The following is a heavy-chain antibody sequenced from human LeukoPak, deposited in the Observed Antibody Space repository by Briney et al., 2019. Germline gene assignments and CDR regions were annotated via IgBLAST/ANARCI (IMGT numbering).Heavy chain of an antibody. Sequence: PSETLSLTCTVSGASISSYYWSWIRQPAGKGLEWIGRIYTSGSTNYNPSLKSRVTISVDKSKNQFSLKLSSVTAADTAVYYCAREDPSGPSGYFDYWGQGTLVTVSS. CDR3: AREDPSGPSGYFDY. CDR2: IYTSGST. CDR1: GASISSYY. D-gene: IGHD2-8*02. J-gene: IGHJ4*02. V-gene: IGHV4-4*07.